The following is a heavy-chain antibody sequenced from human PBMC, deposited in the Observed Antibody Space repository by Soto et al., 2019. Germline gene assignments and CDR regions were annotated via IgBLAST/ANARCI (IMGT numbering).Heavy chain of an antibody. CDR3: ATDSRLDTANH. V-gene: IGHV1-24*01. D-gene: IGHD3-9*01. CDR1: GYTLNELS. J-gene: IGHJ5*02. Sequence: SAKVSCTVSGYTLNELSMHWARQAPGKGLEWMGGFDLEDGETIYAQKFQGRVTMTEDTSTDTAYMELSSLRSEDTAVYYCATDSRLDTANHWGQGTLVTVSS. CDR2: FDLEDGET.